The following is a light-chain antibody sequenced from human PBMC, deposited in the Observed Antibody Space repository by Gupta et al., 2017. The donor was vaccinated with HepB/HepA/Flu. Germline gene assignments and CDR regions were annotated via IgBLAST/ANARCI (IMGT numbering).Light chain of an antibody. CDR3: QQSYKTPLT. J-gene: IGKJ4*01. Sequence: DIQMTQSPSSLSASVGDRVTITCRASQSISSYLNWYQHKPGKPPKLLIHAASNLQSGVPSRFSGSGSETAFTLTISSLQPEDFATYFCQQSYKTPLTFGGGTKVESK. CDR1: QSISSY. CDR2: AAS. V-gene: IGKV1-39*01.